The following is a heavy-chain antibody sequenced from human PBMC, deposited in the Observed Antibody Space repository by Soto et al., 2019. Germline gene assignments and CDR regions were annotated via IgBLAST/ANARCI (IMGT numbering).Heavy chain of an antibody. CDR1: GGSISSSSYY. CDR2: IYYSGST. V-gene: IGHV4-39*01. J-gene: IGHJ5*02. CDR3: ARALVFPGWFDP. D-gene: IGHD3-10*01. Sequence: SETLSLTCTVSGGSISSSSYYWGWIRQPPGKGLEWIGSIYYSGSTYYNPSLKSRVTISVDTSKNQFSLKLSSVTAADTAVYYCARALVFPGWFDPWGQGTLVTVSS.